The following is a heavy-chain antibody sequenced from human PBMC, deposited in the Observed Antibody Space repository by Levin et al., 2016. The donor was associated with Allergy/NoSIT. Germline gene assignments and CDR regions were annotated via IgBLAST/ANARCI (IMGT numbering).Heavy chain of an antibody. CDR2: ISGNNGNT. D-gene: IGHD3-3*01. CDR3: ARAPFWSAHSV. J-gene: IGHJ6*02. V-gene: IGHV1-18*01. Sequence: WVRQAPGQGLEWMGWISGNNGNTNYAQDLQDRVTLTTDTSRSTGYMELRSLRFDDTAKYYCARAPFWSAHSVWGQGTTVTVSS.